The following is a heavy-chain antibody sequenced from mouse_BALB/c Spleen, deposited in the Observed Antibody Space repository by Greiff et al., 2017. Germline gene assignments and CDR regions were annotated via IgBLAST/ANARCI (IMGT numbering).Heavy chain of an antibody. Sequence: VKLVESGPGLVQPSQSLSITCTVSGFSLTSYGVHWVRQSPGKGLEWLGVIWSGGSTDYNAAFISRLSISKDNSKSQVFFKMNSLQANDTAIYYCARGSRYDGRRGAMDYWGQGTSVTVSS. J-gene: IGHJ4*01. CDR3: ARGSRYDGRRGAMDY. D-gene: IGHD2-14*01. CDR2: IWSGGST. V-gene: IGHV2-2*02. CDR1: GFSLTSYG.